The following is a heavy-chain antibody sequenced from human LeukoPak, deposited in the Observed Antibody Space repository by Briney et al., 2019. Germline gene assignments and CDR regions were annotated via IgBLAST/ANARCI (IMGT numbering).Heavy chain of an antibody. CDR1: EYTFTDYA. J-gene: IGHJ4*02. CDR2: INAGNGNT. D-gene: IGHD3-10*01. CDR3: ARPHYYGSGSYYSGLDY. V-gene: IGHV1-3*01. Sequence: EASVKVSCKASEYTFTDYAINWVRQAPGQRLEWMGWINAGNGNTRYSQRFQGRVTMTRNTSISTAYMELSSLRSEDTAVYYCARPHYYGSGSYYSGLDYWGQGTLVTVSS.